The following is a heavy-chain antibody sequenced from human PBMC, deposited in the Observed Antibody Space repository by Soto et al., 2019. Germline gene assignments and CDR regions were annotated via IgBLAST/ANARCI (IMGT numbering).Heavy chain of an antibody. D-gene: IGHD1-26*01. J-gene: IGHJ4*02. V-gene: IGHV3-30*04. CDR3: ARDFIVGAPDYFDY. CDR1: YA. Sequence: YARHRVSQDKGKGLEWVAVISYDGRVKYYVDSVKGRFTISRDDSKNTLYLQMNSLRVDDTAVYYCARDFIVGAPDYFDYWGQGTLVTVSS. CDR2: ISYDGRVK.